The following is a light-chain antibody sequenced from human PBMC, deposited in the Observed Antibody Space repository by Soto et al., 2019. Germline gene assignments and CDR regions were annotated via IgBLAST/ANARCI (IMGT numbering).Light chain of an antibody. CDR3: NSYTSSSTPV. Sequence: QSALTQPASVSGSPGQSITISCTGTSSDVGNYNYVSWYQQHPGKAPKLMIYDVSNRPSGVSNRFSGSKSGNTASLTISGLPAEDEADYYCNSYTSSSTPVFGGGPKLTVL. CDR1: SSDVGNYNY. V-gene: IGLV2-14*01. CDR2: DVS. J-gene: IGLJ2*01.